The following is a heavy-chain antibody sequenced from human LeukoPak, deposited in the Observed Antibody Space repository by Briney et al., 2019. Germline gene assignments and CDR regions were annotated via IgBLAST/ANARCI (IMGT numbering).Heavy chain of an antibody. CDR1: GGTFSSYA. J-gene: IGHJ4*02. CDR3: ARDKYGTISIAVAGLSY. D-gene: IGHD6-19*01. V-gene: IGHV1-69*04. Sequence: RASVKVSCKASGGTFSSYAISWVRQAPGQGLEWMGRIIPILGIANYAQKFQGRVTITADKSTSTAYMELSSLRSEDTAVYYCARDKYGTISIAVAGLSYWGQGTLVTVSS. CDR2: IIPILGIA.